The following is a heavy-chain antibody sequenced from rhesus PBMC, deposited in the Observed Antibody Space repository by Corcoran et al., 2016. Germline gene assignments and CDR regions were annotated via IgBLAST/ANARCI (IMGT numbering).Heavy chain of an antibody. V-gene: IGHV3-54*02. CDR1: GFTLSIYA. Sequence: EVQLVESGGGLAQPGGSLRLSCAASGFTLSIYAVHWVRLAPGEGLEWLEVISSDGTNKYYADSVKDRFTISRDNSNSMVYLQMNNLKLEDTAVYYCTRFDVWGPGVLVIVSS. CDR2: ISSDGTNK. CDR3: TRFDV. J-gene: IGHJ5-1*01.